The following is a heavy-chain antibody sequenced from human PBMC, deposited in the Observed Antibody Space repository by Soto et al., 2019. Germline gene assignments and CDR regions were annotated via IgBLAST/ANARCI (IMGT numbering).Heavy chain of an antibody. Sequence: ASVKVSCKASGGTFSSYTISWVRQAPGQGLEWMGRIIPILGIANYAQKFQGRVTITADKSTSTAYMELSSLRSEDTAVYYCAREDLSSVVAATTPGDYYYYMDVWGKGTTVTVSS. J-gene: IGHJ6*03. CDR2: IIPILGIA. V-gene: IGHV1-69*04. D-gene: IGHD2-15*01. CDR1: GGTFSSYT. CDR3: AREDLSSVVAATTPGDYYYYMDV.